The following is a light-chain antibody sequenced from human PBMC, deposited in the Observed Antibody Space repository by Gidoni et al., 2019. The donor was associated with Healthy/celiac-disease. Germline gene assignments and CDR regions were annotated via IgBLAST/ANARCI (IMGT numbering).Light chain of an antibody. CDR1: ALPKKY. J-gene: IGLJ1*01. Sequence: SYELPQPPSVSVSPGQTARITCAGDALPKKYAYWSQQKSGQAPVLVIYEDSKRPSGIPERFSGSSSGTMATLTISGAQVEDEADYYCYSTDSSGTPYVFGTGTKVTVL. V-gene: IGLV3-10*01. CDR2: EDS. CDR3: YSTDSSGTPYV.